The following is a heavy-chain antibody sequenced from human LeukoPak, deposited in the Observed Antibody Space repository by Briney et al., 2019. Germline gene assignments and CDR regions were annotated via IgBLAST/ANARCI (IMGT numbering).Heavy chain of an antibody. V-gene: IGHV4-30-4*01. D-gene: IGHD6-13*01. J-gene: IGHJ5*02. Sequence: SRTLSLTCTVSGGTLSRGDNYWSWIRPPPGEGLEWIGYIYYSGSTYYSPSLKSRVTISVDTSKNQFSLKLSSVTAADTAVYYCARTYSSSLTWFDPWGQGTLVTVSS. CDR2: IYYSGST. CDR3: ARTYSSSLTWFDP. CDR1: GGTLSRGDNY.